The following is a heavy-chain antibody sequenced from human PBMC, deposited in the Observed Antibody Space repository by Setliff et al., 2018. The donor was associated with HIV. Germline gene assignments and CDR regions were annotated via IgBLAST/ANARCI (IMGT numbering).Heavy chain of an antibody. D-gene: IGHD3-22*01. CDR1: GYSFTTYW. J-gene: IGHJ3*02. Sequence: PGESLKISCICSGYSFTTYWIGWVRQMPGKGLEWMGIIYPGDSDTTYSTSFQGQVTISADKSISTAYLQWSSLKASDTAMYYCARLLNLYYYDSSGYPDAFDIWGQGTVVTVSS. V-gene: IGHV5-51*01. CDR2: IYPGDSDT. CDR3: ARLLNLYYYDSSGYPDAFDI.